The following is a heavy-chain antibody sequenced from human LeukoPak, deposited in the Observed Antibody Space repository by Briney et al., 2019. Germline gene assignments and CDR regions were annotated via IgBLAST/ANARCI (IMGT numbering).Heavy chain of an antibody. CDR1: GGSFSGYY. D-gene: IGHD3-9*01. CDR2: INHSGST. V-gene: IGHV4-34*01. CDR3: ARGVDWGYFDY. J-gene: IGHJ4*02. Sequence: SETLSLTCAVYGGSFSGYYWSWIRQPPGKGLEWIGEINHSGSTNYNPSLKSRVTISVDTSKNQFSLKLSSVTAADTAVYYCARGVDWGYFDYWGQGTLVTVSS.